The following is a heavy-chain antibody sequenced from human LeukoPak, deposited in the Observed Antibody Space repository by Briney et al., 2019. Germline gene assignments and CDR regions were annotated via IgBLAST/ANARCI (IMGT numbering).Heavy chain of an antibody. J-gene: IGHJ4*02. CDR2: INHSGST. Sequence: SETLSLTCTVSGGSFSGYYWSWIRQPPGKGLEWIGEINHSGSTNYNPSLKSRVTISVDTSKNQFSLKLSSVTAADTAVYYCARSTSGSYSPFDYWGQGTLVTVSS. CDR3: ARSTSGSYSPFDY. V-gene: IGHV4-34*01. CDR1: GGSFSGYY. D-gene: IGHD1-26*01.